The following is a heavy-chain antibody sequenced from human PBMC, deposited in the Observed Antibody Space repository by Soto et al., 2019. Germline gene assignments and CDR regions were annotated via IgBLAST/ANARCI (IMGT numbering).Heavy chain of an antibody. D-gene: IGHD6-6*01. CDR1: GDSVSSNSAA. J-gene: IGHJ5*02. CDR2: TYYRSKWYN. Sequence: SQTLSLTCAISGDSVSSNSAAWNWIRQSPSRGLEWLGGTYYRSKWYNDYAVSVKSRITINPDTSKNQFSLQLNSVTPEDTAVYYCAIEYSSSSPNWFDPWGQGTLVTVSS. V-gene: IGHV6-1*01. CDR3: AIEYSSSSPNWFDP.